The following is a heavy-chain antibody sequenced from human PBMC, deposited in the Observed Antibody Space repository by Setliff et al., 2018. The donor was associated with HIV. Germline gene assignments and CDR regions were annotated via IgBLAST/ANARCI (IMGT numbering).Heavy chain of an antibody. Sequence: PSETLSLTCTVSGGSIGSAGYSWTWIRQPPGKGLEWIGYIYTSGSTNYNPSLKSRVTISVDTSKNQFSLKLRSVTAADTAVYYCEVAGQWGQGTLVTAPQ. D-gene: IGHD6-19*01. CDR3: EVAGQ. J-gene: IGHJ4*02. V-gene: IGHV4-61*08. CDR2: IYTSGST. CDR1: GGSIGSAGYS.